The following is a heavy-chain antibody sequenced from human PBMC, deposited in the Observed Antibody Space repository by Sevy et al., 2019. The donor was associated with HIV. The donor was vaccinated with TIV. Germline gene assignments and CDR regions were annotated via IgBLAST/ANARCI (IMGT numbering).Heavy chain of an antibody. CDR2: ISGSGGIT. J-gene: IGHJ6*02. CDR3: AKGSELLGYCSSTSCSNYYYYGMDV. CDR1: GFTFSSYA. V-gene: IGHV3-23*01. Sequence: GGSLRLSCAASGFTFSSYAMSWVRQAPGKGLEWVSAISGSGGITYYADSVKGRFTISRDNSKNTLYLQMNSLRAEDTAVYYCAKGSELLGYCSSTSCSNYYYYGMDVWGQGTTVTVSS. D-gene: IGHD2-2*01.